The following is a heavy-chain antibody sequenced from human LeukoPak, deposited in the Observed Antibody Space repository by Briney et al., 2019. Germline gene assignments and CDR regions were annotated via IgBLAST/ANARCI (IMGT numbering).Heavy chain of an antibody. D-gene: IGHD6-13*01. CDR2: TYYRSKWYN. CDR1: GDSVSSSGAA. J-gene: IGHJ4*02. V-gene: IGHV6-1*01. Sequence: SQTLSLTCAISGDSVSSSGAAWTWIRQSPSRGLEWLGRTYYRSKWYNDYAVSVKSRITINPDTSKNQFSLHLNSMAPEDTAVYYCAREGQKLVLGHWGQGTLVTVSS. CDR3: AREGQKLVLGH.